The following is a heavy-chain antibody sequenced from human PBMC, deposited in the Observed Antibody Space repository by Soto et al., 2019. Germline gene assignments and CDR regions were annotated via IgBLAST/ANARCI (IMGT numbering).Heavy chain of an antibody. Sequence: PWGSLRLSCALSGFDSSYYWILWFRQSPGKGLEWVSRIDPDGTTTNYADSVKGRFSVSRDNAKKTIYLQMNSLTADDTALYYCARGPRPSSAGTGAYWGQGTLVTVS. CDR3: ARGPRPSSAGTGAY. CDR1: GFDSSYYW. J-gene: IGHJ1*01. D-gene: IGHD1-7*01. CDR2: IDPDGTTT. V-gene: IGHV3-74*01.